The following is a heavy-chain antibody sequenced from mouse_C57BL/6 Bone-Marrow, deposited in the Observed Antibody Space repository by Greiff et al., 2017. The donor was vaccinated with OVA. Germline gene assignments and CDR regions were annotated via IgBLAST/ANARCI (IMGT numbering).Heavy chain of an antibody. Sequence: QVQLKESGAELVRPGASVKLSCKASGYTFTDYYINWVKQRPGQGLEWIARIYPGSGNTYYNEKFKGKATLTAEKSSSTAYMQLSSLTSEDSAVYFCARAGDGPYALDYWGQGTSVTVSS. J-gene: IGHJ4*01. CDR3: ARAGDGPYALDY. V-gene: IGHV1-76*01. CDR1: GYTFTDYY. CDR2: IYPGSGNT. D-gene: IGHD2-3*01.